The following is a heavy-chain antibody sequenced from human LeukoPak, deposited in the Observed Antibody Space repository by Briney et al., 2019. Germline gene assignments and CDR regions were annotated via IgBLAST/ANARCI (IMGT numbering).Heavy chain of an antibody. CDR2: IYYSGST. CDR3: ARILGGFDIENWFDP. V-gene: IGHV4-39*01. CDR1: GGSISSSSYY. D-gene: IGHD3-9*01. Sequence: SETLSLTCTVSGGSISSSSYYWGWIRQPPGKGLEWIGSIYYSGSTYYNPSLKSRVTISVDTSKNQFSLKLSSVTAADTAVYYCARILGGFDIENWFDPWGQGTLVTVSS. J-gene: IGHJ5*02.